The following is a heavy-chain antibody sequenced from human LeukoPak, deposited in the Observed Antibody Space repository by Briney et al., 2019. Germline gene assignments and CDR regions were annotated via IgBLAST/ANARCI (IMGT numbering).Heavy chain of an antibody. CDR1: GGTFSSYA. D-gene: IGHD4-17*01. J-gene: IGHJ5*02. CDR2: IIPILGIA. V-gene: IGHV1-69*04. Sequence: SVKVSCKASGGTFSSYAISWVRQAPGQGLEWMGRIIPILGIANYAQKFQGRVTITADKSTSTAYMELSSLRSEDTAVYYCARIPDYGDYENWFDPWGQGTLVTVSS. CDR3: ARIPDYGDYENWFDP.